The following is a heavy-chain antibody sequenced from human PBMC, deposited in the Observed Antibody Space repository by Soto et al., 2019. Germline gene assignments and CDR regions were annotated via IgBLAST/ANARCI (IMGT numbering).Heavy chain of an antibody. V-gene: IGHV1-3*01. D-gene: IGHD6-19*01. CDR3: ARQPSNGQWYV. Sequence: GASVKVSCKASGYTFSTYSMHWVRQAPGHSLEWMGWINGATGQTRSSQRFQDRVTITRDTSASTAYLQWSSLKASDTAMYYCARQPSNGQWYVWGQGTTVTVSS. CDR1: GYTFSTYS. CDR2: INGATGQT. J-gene: IGHJ6*02.